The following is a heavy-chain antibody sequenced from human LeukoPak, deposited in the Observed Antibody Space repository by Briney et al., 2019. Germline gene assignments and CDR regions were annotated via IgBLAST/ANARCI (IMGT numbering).Heavy chain of an antibody. CDR1: GGSISSNY. D-gene: IGHD5-18*01. CDR2: IYYSGST. J-gene: IGHJ3*02. CDR3: ARSRSGYSYDHAAFDI. V-gene: IGHV4-59*01. Sequence: SETLSLTCTVSGGSISSNYWSWIRQPPGKGLEWIGYIYYSGSTNYNPSLKSRVTISVDTSKNQFSLKLSSVTAADTAVYYCARSRSGYSYDHAAFDIWGQGTMVTVSS.